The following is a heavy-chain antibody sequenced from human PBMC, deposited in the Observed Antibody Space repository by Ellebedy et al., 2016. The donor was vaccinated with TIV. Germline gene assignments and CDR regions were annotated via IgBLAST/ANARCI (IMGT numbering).Heavy chain of an antibody. CDR1: GYTFTSYY. J-gene: IGHJ6*02. CDR2: INPSGGST. D-gene: IGHD4-23*01. Sequence: AASVKVSCKASGYTFTSYYMHWVRQAPGQGLEWMGIINPSGGSTNYAQKFQGRVTITADESTSTAYMELSSLRSEDTAVYYCARARTVVTREYYYYYGMDVWGQGTTVTVSS. V-gene: IGHV1-46*01. CDR3: ARARTVVTREYYYYYGMDV.